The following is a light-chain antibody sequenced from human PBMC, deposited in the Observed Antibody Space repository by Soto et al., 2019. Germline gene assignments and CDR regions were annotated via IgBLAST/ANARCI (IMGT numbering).Light chain of an antibody. V-gene: IGKV1-5*03. CDR1: QSMSSW. Sequence: DIQMTQSPSTLSASVEDRVTITCRASQSMSSWLAWYQQKPGKAPKRLIYKASSLESGVPSRFSGSGSGTEFTLTISSLQPDDFATYYCLQYNSYVTVGGGTKVEIK. CDR3: LQYNSYVT. J-gene: IGKJ4*01. CDR2: KAS.